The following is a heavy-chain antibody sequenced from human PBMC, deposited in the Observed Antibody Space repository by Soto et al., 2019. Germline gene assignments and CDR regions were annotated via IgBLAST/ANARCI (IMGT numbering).Heavy chain of an antibody. Sequence: ASVKVSCKTSCYTFSNYAISWVRQAPGQGLEWMGWISSYNSNNGDTKSAQMLQGRVTMTIDTFATTAYMELRSLRSDDTAVYYCARAELERGEVGYFGMDVWGQGTTVTVSS. CDR2: ISSYNSNNGDT. J-gene: IGHJ6*02. CDR1: CYTFSNYA. V-gene: IGHV1-18*04. CDR3: ARAELERGEVGYFGMDV. D-gene: IGHD1-1*01.